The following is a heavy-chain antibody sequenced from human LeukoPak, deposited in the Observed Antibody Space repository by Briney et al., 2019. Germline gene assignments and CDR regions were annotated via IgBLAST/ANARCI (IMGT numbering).Heavy chain of an antibody. V-gene: IGHV3-30*02. J-gene: IGHJ4*02. CDR3: ARETVPAAIAYYFDY. CDR1: GFTFSSYG. D-gene: IGHD2-2*01. CDR2: IRYNGSNK. Sequence: GGSLRLSCAASGFTFSSYGMHWVRQAPGKGLEWVAFIRYNGSNKYYADSVKGRFTISRDNSKNTLYLQMNSLRAEDTAVYYCARETVPAAIAYYFDYWGQGTLVTVSS.